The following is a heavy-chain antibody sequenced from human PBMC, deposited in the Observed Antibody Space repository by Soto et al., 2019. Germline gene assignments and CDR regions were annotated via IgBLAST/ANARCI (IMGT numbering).Heavy chain of an antibody. V-gene: IGHV4-39*01. D-gene: IGHD2-21*01. J-gene: IGHJ5*02. CDR3: ARQPTTGDTDLWFDP. CDR2: IFYSGST. CDR1: GGSRSTSRSY. Sequence: LETLSLTCSVSGGSRSTSRSYLAWIRQPPGKGLEWLANIFYSGSTFYNPSLASRVSVSVDTSKNEFSLKLRSVTAADTAVYYCARQPTTGDTDLWFDPWAREPWSPSPQ.